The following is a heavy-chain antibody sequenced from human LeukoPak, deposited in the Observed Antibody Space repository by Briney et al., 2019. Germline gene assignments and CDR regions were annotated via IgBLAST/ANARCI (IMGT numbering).Heavy chain of an antibody. J-gene: IGHJ4*02. V-gene: IGHV4-31*03. CDR1: GGSISSGGYY. CDR3: AREGRTKSGIDY. Sequence: SETLSLTCTVSGGSISSGGYYWRWIRQHPGKGLEWIGYIYYSGSTYYNPSLKSRVTISVDTSKNQFSLKLSSVTAADTAVYYCAREGRTKSGIDYWGQGTLVTVSS. CDR2: IYYSGST. D-gene: IGHD3-3*01.